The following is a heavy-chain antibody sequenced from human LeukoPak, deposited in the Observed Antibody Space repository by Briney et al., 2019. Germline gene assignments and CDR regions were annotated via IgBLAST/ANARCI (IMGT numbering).Heavy chain of an antibody. CDR1: GFTFSSYG. CDR2: ISYDGSNK. Sequence: GGSLRLSCAASGFTFSSYGMHWVRQAPGKGLEWVAVISYDGSNKYYADSVKGRFTIPRDNSKNTLYLQMNSLRAEDTAVYYCAKRYFDWLNFDYWGQGTLVTVSS. V-gene: IGHV3-30*18. J-gene: IGHJ4*02. D-gene: IGHD3-9*01. CDR3: AKRYFDWLNFDY.